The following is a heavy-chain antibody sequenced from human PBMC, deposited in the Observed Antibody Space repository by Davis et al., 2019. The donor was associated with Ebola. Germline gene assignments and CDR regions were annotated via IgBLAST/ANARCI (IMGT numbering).Heavy chain of an antibody. CDR3: ARRDGSSGWYNYYGMDV. J-gene: IGHJ6*02. CDR2: IYYSRST. Sequence: SETLSLTCTVSGGSISSSSYYWGWIRQPPGKGLEWIGSIYYSRSTYYNPSLKSRVTISVDTSKNQFSLKLSSVTAADTAVYYCARRDGSSGWYNYYGMDVWGQGTTVTVSS. CDR1: GGSISSSSYY. V-gene: IGHV4-39*01. D-gene: IGHD6-19*01.